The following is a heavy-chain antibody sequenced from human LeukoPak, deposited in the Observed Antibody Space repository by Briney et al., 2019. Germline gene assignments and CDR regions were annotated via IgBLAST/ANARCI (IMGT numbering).Heavy chain of an antibody. CDR3: ARLESGVLGDPYYYDSTGYYYRGYFDI. CDR1: DGSISSSTYY. J-gene: IGHJ4*02. CDR2: IYDSGST. D-gene: IGHD3-22*01. Sequence: SETLSLTCTVSDGSISSSTYYWNWIRQPPGKGLEWIGYIYDSGSTKYNPSLKSRVTISVDTSKNQFSLKLNSVTAADTAVYFCARLESGVLGDPYYYDSTGYYYRGYFDIWGPGTLVTVSS. V-gene: IGHV4-61*05.